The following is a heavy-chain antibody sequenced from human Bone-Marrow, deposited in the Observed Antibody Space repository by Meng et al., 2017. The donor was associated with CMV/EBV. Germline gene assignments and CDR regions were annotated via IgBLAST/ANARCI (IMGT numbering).Heavy chain of an antibody. Sequence: GGSLRLSCAASGFTFSSYAMSWVRQAPGKGLEWVSAISGSGGSTYYADSVKGRFTISRDNSKNTLYLQMNSLRAEDTAVYYCAKSGTYYYDSSGYLFDYWGQGTLVTVSS. CDR2: ISGSGGST. CDR1: GFTFSSYA. CDR3: AKSGTYYYDSSGYLFDY. V-gene: IGHV3-23*01. J-gene: IGHJ4*02. D-gene: IGHD3-22*01.